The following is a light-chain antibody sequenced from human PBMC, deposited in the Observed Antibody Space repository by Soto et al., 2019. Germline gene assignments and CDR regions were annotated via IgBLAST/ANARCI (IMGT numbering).Light chain of an antibody. V-gene: IGLV2-14*01. J-gene: IGLJ2*01. CDR3: SSYTSSSTLGV. CDR2: DVN. CDR1: SSDVGGYNY. Sequence: QSALTQPASVSGSPGQSITISCTGTSSDVGGYNYVSWYQQHPGKAPKLMIYDVNSRPSGVSNRFSGSKSGNTASLTISGLQAEDEADYYCSSYTSSSTLGVFGGGTQLTVL.